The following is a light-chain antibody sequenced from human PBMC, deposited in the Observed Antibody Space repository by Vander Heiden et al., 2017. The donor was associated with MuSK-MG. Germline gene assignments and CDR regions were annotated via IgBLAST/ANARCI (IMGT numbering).Light chain of an antibody. J-gene: IGLJ3*02. CDR3: AAWDDSLNGSWV. V-gene: IGLV1-44*01. CDR2: SNN. Sequence: QSVLTQPPSASGTPGQRVTISCSGSSSNIGSNTVNWYQQLPGTAPKLLIYSNNQRPSGVPDRFSGSKSGTSASLATSGLQSEDEADYYWAAWDDSLNGSWVFGGGTKLTVL. CDR1: SSNIGSNT.